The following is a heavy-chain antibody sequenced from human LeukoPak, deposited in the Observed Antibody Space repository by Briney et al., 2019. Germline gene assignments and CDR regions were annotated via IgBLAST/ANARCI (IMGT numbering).Heavy chain of an antibody. D-gene: IGHD5-24*01. V-gene: IGHV3-53*01. CDR3: AREGDGNFDY. CDR1: GFTVSSNY. Sequence: GGSLRLSCAASGFTVSSNYMKWVRQAPGKGLEWVSVIYSGGSTYYSDSVRGRFTISRDNSKNTLYLQMNSLRAEDTAVYYCAREGDGNFDYWGQGTLVTVSS. J-gene: IGHJ4*02. CDR2: IYSGGST.